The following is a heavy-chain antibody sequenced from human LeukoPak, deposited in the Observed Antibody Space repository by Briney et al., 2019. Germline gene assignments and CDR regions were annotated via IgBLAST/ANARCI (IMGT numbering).Heavy chain of an antibody. CDR2: VYISGDT. CDR1: GASVTTSY. V-gene: IGHV4-4*07. J-gene: IGHJ4*02. Sequence: SETLSLTCTVSGASVTTSYWSWIRQSAGKGLEWIGRVYISGDTKYNPSLMGRVFMSLDVSKGQFSLSLMPVTAADTAVYFCARLIAEVGRGTNYFDTWGQGTPVTVSS. D-gene: IGHD2-21*01. CDR3: ARLIAEVGRGTNYFDT.